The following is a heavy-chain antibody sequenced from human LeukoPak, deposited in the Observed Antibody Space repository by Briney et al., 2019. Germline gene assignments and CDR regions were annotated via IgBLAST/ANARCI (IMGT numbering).Heavy chain of an antibody. V-gene: IGHV3-11*01. CDR3: ARASLVTAGWFDP. CDR2: ISSSGSTI. Sequence: GGSLRLSCAASGFTFSDYYMSWIRQAPGKGLEWVSYISSSGSTIYYADSVKGCFTISRDNAKNSLYLQMNSLRAEDTAVYYCARASLVTAGWFDPWGQGTLVTVSS. J-gene: IGHJ5*02. D-gene: IGHD2-21*02. CDR1: GFTFSDYY.